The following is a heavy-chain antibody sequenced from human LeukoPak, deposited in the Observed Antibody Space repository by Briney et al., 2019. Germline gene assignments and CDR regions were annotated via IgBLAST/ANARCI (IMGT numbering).Heavy chain of an antibody. J-gene: IGHJ4*02. CDR3: ARDLGGDYFPGGY. V-gene: IGHV1-69*13. Sequence: ASVKVSCKASGGTFSSYAISWVRQAPGQGLEWMGGIIPIFGTANYAQKFQGRVTITADESTSTAYMELRSLRSDDTAVYYCARDLGGDYFPGGYWGQGTLVTVSS. D-gene: IGHD2/OR15-2a*01. CDR1: GGTFSSYA. CDR2: IIPIFGTA.